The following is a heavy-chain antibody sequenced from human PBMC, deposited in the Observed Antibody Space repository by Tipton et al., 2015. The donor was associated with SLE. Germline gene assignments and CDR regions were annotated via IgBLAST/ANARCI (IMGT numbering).Heavy chain of an antibody. CDR2: VNHSGST. V-gene: IGHV4-34*01. CDR3: ARHGWEMDAFDI. D-gene: IGHD1-26*01. Sequence: LRLSCAVYGGSFSGYYWNWIRQSPGKGLEWIGEVNHSGSTNYNPSLESRVTISVDTSKNQFSLKLSSVTAADTAVYYCARHGWEMDAFDIWGQGTMVTVSS. CDR1: GGSFSGYY. J-gene: IGHJ3*02.